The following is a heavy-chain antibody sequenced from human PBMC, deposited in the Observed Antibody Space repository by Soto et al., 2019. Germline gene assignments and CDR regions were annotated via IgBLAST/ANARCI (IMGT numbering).Heavy chain of an antibody. D-gene: IGHD6-13*01. J-gene: IGHJ6*02. V-gene: IGHV1-8*01. CDR3: ARGWSSSWYYYYSYGMDV. Sequence: QVQLVQSGAEVKKPGASVKVSCKASGYTFTSYDINWVRQATGQGLEWRGWMNPNSGNTGYAQKFQGRVTRTRNTSISTAYMELSSLRSEDTAVYYCARGWSSSWYYYYSYGMDVWGQGTTVTVSS. CDR2: MNPNSGNT. CDR1: GYTFTSYD.